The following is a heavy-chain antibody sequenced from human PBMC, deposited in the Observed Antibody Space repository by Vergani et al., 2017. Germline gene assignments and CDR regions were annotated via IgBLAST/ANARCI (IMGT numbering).Heavy chain of an antibody. V-gene: IGHV3-48*01. CDR1: GFTFSSYS. J-gene: IGHJ6*02. D-gene: IGHD3-22*01. CDR3: ARGYDSSGYWYYYYYCMDV. Sequence: EVQLVESGGGLVQPGGSLRLSCAASGFTFSSYSMNWVRQAPGKGLEWVSYISSSSSTIYYADSVKGRFTISRDNAKNSLYLQMNSLRAEDTAVYYCARGYDSSGYWYYYYYCMDVWGQGTTVTVSS. CDR2: ISSSSSTI.